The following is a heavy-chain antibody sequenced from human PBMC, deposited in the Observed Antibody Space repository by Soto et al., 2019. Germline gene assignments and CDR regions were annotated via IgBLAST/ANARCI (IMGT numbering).Heavy chain of an antibody. D-gene: IGHD2-21*02. CDR3: ARDRLRFCGGDCSLDY. J-gene: IGHJ4*02. V-gene: IGHV3-30-3*01. Sequence: QVQLVESGGGVVQPGRSLRLSCAGSGFTFSSYAMHWVRQAPGKGLEWVAVISYDGSNKYYADSVKGRFTISRDNSKNTLYLQMNSLRAEDTAVYYCARDRLRFCGGDCSLDYWGQGTLVTVSS. CDR2: ISYDGSNK. CDR1: GFTFSSYA.